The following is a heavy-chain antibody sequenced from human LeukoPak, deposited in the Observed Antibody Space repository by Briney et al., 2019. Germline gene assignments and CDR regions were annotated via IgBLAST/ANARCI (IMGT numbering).Heavy chain of an antibody. CDR3: ASRTLDPTVTRYYYYYYGMDV. D-gene: IGHD4-17*01. Sequence: SVKVSFKASGGTFSSYAISWVRQAPGQGLEWMGGIIPIFGTANYAQKFQGRVTITADESTSTAYMELSSLGSEDTAVYYCASRTLDPTVTRYYYYYYGMDVWGQGTTVTVSS. J-gene: IGHJ6*02. CDR2: IIPIFGTA. CDR1: GGTFSSYA. V-gene: IGHV1-69*13.